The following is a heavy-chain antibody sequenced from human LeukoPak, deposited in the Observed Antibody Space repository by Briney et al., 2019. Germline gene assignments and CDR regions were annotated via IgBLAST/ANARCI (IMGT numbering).Heavy chain of an antibody. CDR1: GGSFSGYY. D-gene: IGHD3-10*01. Sequence: SETLSLTCAVYGGSFSGYYWSWIRQPPGKGLEWIGEINHSGSTNYNPSLKSRVTISVDTSKNQFSLKLSSVTAADTAVYYCARGDYYGSGFYYYYGMDVWGQGTTVTVSS. V-gene: IGHV4-34*01. J-gene: IGHJ6*02. CDR2: INHSGST. CDR3: ARGDYYGSGFYYYYGMDV.